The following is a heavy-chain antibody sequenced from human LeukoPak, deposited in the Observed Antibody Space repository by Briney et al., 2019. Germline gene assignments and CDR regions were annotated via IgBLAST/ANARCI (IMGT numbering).Heavy chain of an antibody. CDR3: ASVGAMAVAGDDY. Sequence: GESRKISCKGSGYSFTTYYITWVRQMPGKGLEWMGRIDPSDSYTNYSPSFQGHVTISADKSISTAYLQWSSLKASDTAMYYCASVGAMAVAGDDYWGQGTLVTVSS. CDR1: GYSFTTYY. V-gene: IGHV5-10-1*01. J-gene: IGHJ4*02. CDR2: IDPSDSYT. D-gene: IGHD6-19*01.